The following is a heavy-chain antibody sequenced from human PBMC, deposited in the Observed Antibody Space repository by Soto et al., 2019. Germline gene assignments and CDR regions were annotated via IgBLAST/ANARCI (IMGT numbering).Heavy chain of an antibody. CDR2: ISSSSSYT. V-gene: IGHV3-11*06. CDR3: ARDGDIVVVVAATGGYGMDV. J-gene: IGHJ6*02. Sequence: QVQLEESGGGLVKPGGSLRLSCAASGFTFSDYYMSWIRQAPGKGLEWVSYISSSSSYTNYADSVKGRFTISRDNAKNSLYLQMNSLRAEDTAVYYCARDGDIVVVVAATGGYGMDVWGQGTTVTVSS. CDR1: GFTFSDYY. D-gene: IGHD2-15*01.